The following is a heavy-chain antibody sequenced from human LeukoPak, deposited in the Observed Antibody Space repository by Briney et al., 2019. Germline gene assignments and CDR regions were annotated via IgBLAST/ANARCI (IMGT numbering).Heavy chain of an antibody. CDR1: GFTFSSYA. Sequence: PGGSLRLSCAASGFTFSSYAMSWVRQAPGKGLEWVSAISGSGGSTYYADSVKGRFTISRDNSKNTLYLQMNSLRAEDAAVYYCAKGVSGWPNYFDYWGQGTLVTVSS. J-gene: IGHJ4*02. CDR2: ISGSGGST. D-gene: IGHD6-19*01. V-gene: IGHV3-23*01. CDR3: AKGVSGWPNYFDY.